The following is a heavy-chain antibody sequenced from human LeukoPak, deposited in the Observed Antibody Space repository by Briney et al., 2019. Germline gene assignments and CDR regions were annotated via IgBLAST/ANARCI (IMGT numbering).Heavy chain of an antibody. CDR2: INPNSGGT. J-gene: IGHJ4*02. CDR1: GYTFTDYC. V-gene: IGHV1-2*02. Sequence: SVKVSCKASGYTFTDYCLHWVRQAPGHGLEWMGWINPNSGGTRYAQKFQGRVTLTRDTSISTAYMELSTLRSDDTAVYFCARDLGTPATDAEYFFDYWGQGTQVTVSS. D-gene: IGHD6-13*01. CDR3: ARDLGTPATDAEYFFDY.